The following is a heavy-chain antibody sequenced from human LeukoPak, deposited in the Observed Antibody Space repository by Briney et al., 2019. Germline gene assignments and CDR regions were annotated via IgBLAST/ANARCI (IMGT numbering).Heavy chain of an antibody. J-gene: IGHJ4*02. CDR2: IYAGDSDI. D-gene: IGHD6-6*01. V-gene: IGHV5-51*01. Sequence: GESLKISFQGSGYSFTKSSIAWVRQMPGKGLEGMGTIYAGDSDIRYSPSFRAQCTISAAMSISTAYLQWSSLKASDTAIYYCAKVGYTTSSEYWGQGNRVTVSS. CDR3: AKVGYTTSSEY. CDR1: GYSFTKSS.